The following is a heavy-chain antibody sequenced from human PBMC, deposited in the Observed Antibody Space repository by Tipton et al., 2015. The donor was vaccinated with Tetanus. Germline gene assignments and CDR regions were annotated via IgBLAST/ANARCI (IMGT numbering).Heavy chain of an antibody. V-gene: IGHV4-4*07. D-gene: IGHD5-24*01. Sequence: GLVKPSETLSLTCTVSRGPISSYYWSWIRQPAGKGLEWIGHISNGNADYTPSLESRVTLSVDTSKNEFSLKLRSVAAADTAVYYCARGVTDGYNRRFDYWGQGTLVAVSP. J-gene: IGHJ4*02. CDR1: RGPISSYY. CDR2: ISNGNA. CDR3: ARGVTDGYNRRFDY.